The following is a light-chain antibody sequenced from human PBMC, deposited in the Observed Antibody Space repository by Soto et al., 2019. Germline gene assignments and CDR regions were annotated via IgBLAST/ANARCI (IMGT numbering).Light chain of an antibody. CDR3: QQYYDWPRT. V-gene: IGKV3-15*01. CDR2: GAS. J-gene: IGKJ1*01. Sequence: DTVMTQSPVTLSGSPGERVTLSCRASQGIISNLAWYQQKRGQAPRVLIYGASTRATGVPDRFSGSGSGTEFTLTITSLQSADSAIYYCQQYYDWPRTFGQGTNVEIK. CDR1: QGIISN.